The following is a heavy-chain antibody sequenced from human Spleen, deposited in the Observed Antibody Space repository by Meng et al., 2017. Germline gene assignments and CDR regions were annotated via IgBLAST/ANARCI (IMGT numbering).Heavy chain of an antibody. J-gene: IGHJ3*01. D-gene: IGHD7-27*01. CDR1: GFTFSNYA. CDR2: ISYDGSNK. Sequence: GESLKISCAASGFTFSNYAMHWVRQAPGKGLEWVAVISYDGSNKYYADSVKGRFTISRDNSKSTLYLQMKSLRAEDTAVYYCAKALTGANAFDVWGQGTMVTVSS. V-gene: IGHV3-30*07. CDR3: AKALTGANAFDV.